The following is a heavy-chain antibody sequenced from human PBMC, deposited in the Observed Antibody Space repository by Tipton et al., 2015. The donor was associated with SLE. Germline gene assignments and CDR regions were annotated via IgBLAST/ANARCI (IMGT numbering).Heavy chain of an antibody. J-gene: IGHJ4*02. D-gene: IGHD3-10*01. Sequence: SGGSISSSGHYWGWIRQPPGKGLEWIGSIYYSVATHYNPSLKSRVTISADTSKNQFSLRLTSVTAAYTAVYYCAKYASGTMFEYWGQGTQVTVSS. V-gene: IGHV4-39*01. CDR1: GGSISSSGHY. CDR3: AKYASGTMFEY. CDR2: IYYSVAT.